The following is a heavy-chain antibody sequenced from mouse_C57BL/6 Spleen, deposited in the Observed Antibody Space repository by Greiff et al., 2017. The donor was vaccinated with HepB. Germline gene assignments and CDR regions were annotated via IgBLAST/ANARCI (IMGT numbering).Heavy chain of an antibody. V-gene: IGHV1-82*01. J-gene: IGHJ4*01. CDR1: GYAFSSSW. CDR2: IYPGDGDT. D-gene: IGHD2-2*01. CDR3: ARYHYGYDDYYAMDY. Sequence: VKLLESGPELVKPGASVKISCKASGYAFSSSWMNWVKQRPGKGLEWIGRIYPGDGDTNYNGKFKGKATLTADKSSSTAYMQLSSLTSEDSAVYFCARYHYGYDDYYAMDYWGQGTSVTVSS.